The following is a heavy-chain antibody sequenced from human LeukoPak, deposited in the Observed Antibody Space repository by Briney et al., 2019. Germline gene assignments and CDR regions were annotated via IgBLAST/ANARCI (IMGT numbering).Heavy chain of an antibody. CDR2: ITGRGEST. J-gene: IGHJ4*02. D-gene: IGHD6-25*01. CDR1: GFTFSSYS. Sequence: GGSLRLSCAASGFTFSSYSMNWVRQAPGKGLEWVSGITGRGESTYYAGSVKGRFTISRDNSKNTLYLQMNSLRAEDTAVYYCAKDRRLAAFDYGGQGTLVTVSS. CDR3: AKDRRLAAFDY. V-gene: IGHV3-23*01.